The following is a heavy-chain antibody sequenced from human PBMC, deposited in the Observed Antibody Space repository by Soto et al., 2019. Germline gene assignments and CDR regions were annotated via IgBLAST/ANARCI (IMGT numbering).Heavy chain of an antibody. CDR3: ARAAAGWGYCSGGSCYSDYYYYGTDV. CDR1: GYSFTSYW. CDR2: IYPGDSDT. V-gene: IGHV5-51*01. Sequence: RGESLKISCKGSGYSFTSYWIGWVRQMPGKGLEWMGIIYPGDSDTRYSPSFQGQVTISADKSISTAYLQWSSLKASDTAMYYCARAAAGWGYCSGGSCYSDYYYYGTDVWGKGTTVTVSS. D-gene: IGHD2-15*01. J-gene: IGHJ6*04.